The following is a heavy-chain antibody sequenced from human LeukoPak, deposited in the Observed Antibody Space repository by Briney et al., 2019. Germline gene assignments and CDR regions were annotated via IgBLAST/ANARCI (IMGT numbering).Heavy chain of an antibody. CDR3: ARGHRGYSYGLDYYYGMDV. V-gene: IGHV4-31*03. J-gene: IGHJ6*02. CDR2: IYYSGST. Sequence: SETLSLTCTVSGASISSGGYFWSWIRQHPGKGLEWIAYIYYSGSTYYNPSLKSRVTISVDTSKNQFSLKLSSVTAADTAVYYCARGHRGYSYGLDYYYGMDVWGQGTTVTVSS. CDR1: GASISSGGYF. D-gene: IGHD5-18*01.